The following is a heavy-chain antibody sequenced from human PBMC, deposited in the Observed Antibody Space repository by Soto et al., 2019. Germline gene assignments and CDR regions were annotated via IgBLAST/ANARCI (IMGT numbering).Heavy chain of an antibody. J-gene: IGHJ6*02. CDR1: GFIFNTYG. CDR3: ARAAWFYYGMDV. Sequence: PGGSLRLSCATSGFIFNTYGMHWVRQAPGKGLEWVAVIWPDGSNRYYADSVSGQFTISRDNSKNTLFLQMNSLSAEDTDVYYCARAAWFYYGMDVWGQGTTVTVSS. CDR2: IWPDGSNR. D-gene: IGHD3-22*01. V-gene: IGHV3-33*01.